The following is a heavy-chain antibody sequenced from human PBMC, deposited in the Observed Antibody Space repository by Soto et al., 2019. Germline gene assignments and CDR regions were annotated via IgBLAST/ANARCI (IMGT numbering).Heavy chain of an antibody. CDR1: GFTISSDC. Sequence: PGGSLRLSYTVSGFTISSDCMNWICKAQEKGMELVANIKQDGSEKYYVDSVKGRFTISRDNAKNSLYLQMNSLRAEDTAVYYCARDSSYYDFWSGYKGYYYGMDVWGQGTTVTVSS. D-gene: IGHD3-3*01. CDR3: ARDSSYYDFWSGYKGYYYGMDV. CDR2: IKQDGSEK. V-gene: IGHV3-7*05. J-gene: IGHJ6*02.